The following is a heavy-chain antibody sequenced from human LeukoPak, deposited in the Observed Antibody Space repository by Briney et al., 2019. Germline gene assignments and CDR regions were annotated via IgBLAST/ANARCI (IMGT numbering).Heavy chain of an antibody. D-gene: IGHD5-18*01. CDR3: ARGWDGYSYGI. CDR1: GFTFTSYW. Sequence: GGSLRLSCAASGFTFTSYWMHWVRQAPGKGLVWVSRINSAGSSTNYADSVKGRFTISRDNAKNTVYLQMNSLRAEDTAVYYCARGWDGYSYGIWGQGTLVTVSS. J-gene: IGHJ4*02. V-gene: IGHV3-74*01. CDR2: INSAGSST.